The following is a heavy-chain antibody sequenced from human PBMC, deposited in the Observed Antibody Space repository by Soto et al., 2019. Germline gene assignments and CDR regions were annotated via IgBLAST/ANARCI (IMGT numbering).Heavy chain of an antibody. CDR3: ARGYYDFWTPAPYYYCMDV. CDR2: ISSSSSTI. Sequence: GGSLRLSCAASGFTFSSYSMNWVRQAPGKGLEWVSYISSSSSTIYYADSVKGRFTISRDNAKNSPYLQMNSLRAEDTAVYYCARGYYDFWTPAPYYYCMDVWGKGTTVTVSS. D-gene: IGHD3-3*01. J-gene: IGHJ6*03. V-gene: IGHV3-48*01. CDR1: GFTFSSYS.